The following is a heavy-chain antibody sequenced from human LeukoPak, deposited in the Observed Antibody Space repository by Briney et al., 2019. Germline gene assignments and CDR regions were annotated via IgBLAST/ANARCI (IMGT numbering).Heavy chain of an antibody. V-gene: IGHV1-18*01. CDR2: ISAYNGHA. J-gene: IGHJ4*02. D-gene: IGHD6-19*01. Sequence: ASVKVSCKASGYIFSTYGISWVRQAPGQGLEWMGWISAYNGHAKYAQKFQGRVTMTTDTSTSTAYMELTSLTSDDTAMYYCARDKDLGAVAGTFDYWGQGTLVTVSS. CDR1: GYIFSTYG. CDR3: ARDKDLGAVAGTFDY.